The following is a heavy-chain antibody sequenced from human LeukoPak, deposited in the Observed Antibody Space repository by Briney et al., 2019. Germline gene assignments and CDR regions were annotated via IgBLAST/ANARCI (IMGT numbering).Heavy chain of an antibody. V-gene: IGHV3-48*02. CDR2: ISSSSSTT. D-gene: IGHD3-10*01. J-gene: IGHJ4*02. Sequence: GGSLRLSCVVPGFTFSSYNMNWVRQAPGKGLEWVSYISSSSSTTQYAASVKGRFTISRDNAKNSLHLQMSSLRDEDTAVYYCARDGSGSYYFDYWGQGTLVAVS. CDR3: ARDGSGSYYFDY. CDR1: GFTFSSYN.